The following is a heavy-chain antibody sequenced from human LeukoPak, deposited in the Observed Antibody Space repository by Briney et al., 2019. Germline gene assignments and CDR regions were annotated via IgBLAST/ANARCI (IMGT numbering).Heavy chain of an antibody. CDR3: AKNTGYGSSGDIDG. CDR2: ISWNSGSI. CDR1: GFTFYDYP. D-gene: IGHD6-13*01. Sequence: SVSLLCAPSGFTFYDYPMLWPRHARGGAVEWVGGISWNSGSIGYAYSVKGRFTISRDNAKTTLYLQMHSLRAEATALYYCAKNTGYGSSGDIDGWGQATLAT. J-gene: IGHJ4*01. V-gene: IGHV3-9*01.